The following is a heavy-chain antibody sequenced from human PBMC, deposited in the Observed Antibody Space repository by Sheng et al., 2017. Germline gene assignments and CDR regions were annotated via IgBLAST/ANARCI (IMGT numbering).Heavy chain of an antibody. D-gene: IGHD1-26*01. CDR1: GFIFSNHG. J-gene: IGHJ4*02. CDR2: ISHDGSIK. CDR3: ARDAGEDYYLFYYFAL. V-gene: IGHV3-30*03. Sequence: QVQLVESGGGVVQPGRSLRLSCAASGFIFSNHGMQWVRQAPGKGLEWVAVISHDGSIKYYADAVKGRFTVSRDNSKNTLFLQLTSLTVEDTAVYYCARDAGEDYYLFYYFALWGQGTLVTVSS.